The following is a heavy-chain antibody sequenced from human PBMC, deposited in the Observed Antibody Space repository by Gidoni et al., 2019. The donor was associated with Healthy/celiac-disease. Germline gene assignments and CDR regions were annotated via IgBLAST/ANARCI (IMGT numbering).Heavy chain of an antibody. CDR3: TTDSRIQLLIL. D-gene: IGHD5-18*01. CDR2: IKSKTDGGTT. J-gene: IGHJ4*02. Sequence: EVQLVESGGGLVKPGGSLRLSCAASGFTFSNAWMSWVRQAPGKGLEWFGRIKSKTDGGTTDYAAPVKGRFTISRDDSKNTLYLQMNSLKTEDTAVYYCTTDSRIQLLILWGQGTLVTVSS. CDR1: GFTFSNAW. V-gene: IGHV3-15*01.